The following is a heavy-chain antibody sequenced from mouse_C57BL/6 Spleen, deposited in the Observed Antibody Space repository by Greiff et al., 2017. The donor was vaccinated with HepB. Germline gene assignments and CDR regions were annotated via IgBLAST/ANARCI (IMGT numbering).Heavy chain of an antibody. D-gene: IGHD2-4*01. J-gene: IGHJ3*01. CDR2: IDPSDSYT. CDR1: GYTFTSSW. V-gene: IGHV1-59*01. Sequence: QVQLQQPGAELVRPGTSVKLSCKASGYTFTSSWMHWVKQRPGQGLEWIGVIDPSDSYTNYNQKFKGKATLTVDTSSSTAYMQLSSLTSEDSAVYYCARAPPLYYDYEVFAYWGQGTLVTVSA. CDR3: ARAPPLYYDYEVFAY.